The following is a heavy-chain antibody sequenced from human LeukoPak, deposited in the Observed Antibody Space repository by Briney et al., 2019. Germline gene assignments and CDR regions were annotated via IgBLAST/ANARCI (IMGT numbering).Heavy chain of an antibody. Sequence: GESLKISCKGSGDSFTNYWIGWVRQMPGKGLESMGIIYPGDSDTRYSPSFQGQVTISADKSISTAYLQWSSLKASDSAMYYCARRALRGEYFQHWGQGTLVTASS. CDR1: GDSFTNYW. D-gene: IGHD3-10*01. V-gene: IGHV5-51*01. J-gene: IGHJ1*01. CDR3: ARRALRGEYFQH. CDR2: IYPGDSDT.